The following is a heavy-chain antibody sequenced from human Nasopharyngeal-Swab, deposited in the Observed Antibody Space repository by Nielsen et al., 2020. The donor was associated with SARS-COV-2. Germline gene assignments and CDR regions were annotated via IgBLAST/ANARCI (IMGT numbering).Heavy chain of an antibody. Sequence: GGSLRLSCAASGFTFDDYAMHWVRQAPGKGLEWVPGISWNSGSIGYADSVKGRFTISRDNAKNSLYLQMNSLRAEDTALYYCAKLGYFGLWGRGTLVTVSS. CDR1: GFTFDDYA. V-gene: IGHV3-9*01. CDR3: AKLGYFGL. CDR2: ISWNSGSI. J-gene: IGHJ2*01.